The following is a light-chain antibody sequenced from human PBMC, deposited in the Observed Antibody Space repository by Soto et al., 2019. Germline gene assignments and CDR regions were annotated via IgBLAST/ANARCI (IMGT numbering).Light chain of an antibody. J-gene: IGKJ4*01. CDR3: QRRYSPLRT. V-gene: IGKV1-39*01. Sequence: DIQMTQSPSSLSASVRDSVTITCRASQTISTYLNWYQQKPGQAPKLLIYAASSLQNGYPSRFSGSGSRTDFTLTTRSLQPEECATYFCQRRYSPLRTFGGGKKVEI. CDR1: QTISTY. CDR2: AAS.